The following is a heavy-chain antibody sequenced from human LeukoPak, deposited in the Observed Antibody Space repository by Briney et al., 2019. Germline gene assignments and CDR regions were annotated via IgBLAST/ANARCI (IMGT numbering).Heavy chain of an antibody. CDR3: ASLPADYYYGMDV. CDR2: IKQDGSEK. Sequence: QAGGSLRLSCAASGFTFSSYWMSWVRQAPGKGLEWVANIKQDGSEKYYVDSAKGRFTISRDNAKNSLYLQMNSLRAEDTAVYYCASLPADYYYGMDVWGQGTTVTVSS. J-gene: IGHJ6*02. CDR1: GFTFSSYW. V-gene: IGHV3-7*01.